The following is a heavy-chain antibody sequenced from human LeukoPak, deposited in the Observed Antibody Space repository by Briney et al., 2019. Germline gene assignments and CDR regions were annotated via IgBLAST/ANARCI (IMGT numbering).Heavy chain of an antibody. CDR2: ISGGGHNT. CDR1: RFTSSSYA. Sequence: PGGSLRLSCAASRFTSSSYAMTWVRQAPGKGLEWVSAISGGGHNTYYADYVKGRFTISRDNSKDTLYLQMNSLRAEDTAIYYCAKVQDIKQWLETCDYWGQGTLVTVSS. J-gene: IGHJ4*02. D-gene: IGHD6-19*01. CDR3: AKVQDIKQWLETCDY. V-gene: IGHV3-23*01.